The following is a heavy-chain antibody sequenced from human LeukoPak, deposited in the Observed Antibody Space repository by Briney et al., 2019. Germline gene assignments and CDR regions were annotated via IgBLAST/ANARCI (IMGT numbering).Heavy chain of an antibody. J-gene: IGHJ4*02. CDR1: GFTFDDYA. V-gene: IGHV3-9*01. CDR2: ISWNSGSI. D-gene: IGHD2-2*01. CDR3: AKRPQSVPAAMDPADY. Sequence: GRSLRLSCAASGFTFDDYAMHWVRQAPGKGLEWVSGISWNSGSIGYADSVKGRFTISRDNAKNSLYLQMNSLRAEDTAVYYCAKRPQSVPAAMDPADYWGQGTLVTVSS.